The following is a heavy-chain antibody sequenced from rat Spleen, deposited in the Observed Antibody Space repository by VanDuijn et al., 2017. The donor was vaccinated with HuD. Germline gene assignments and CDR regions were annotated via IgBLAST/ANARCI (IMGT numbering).Heavy chain of an antibody. Sequence: QVHLKESGPGLVQSSQTLSLTCTVSGFSLTSNGVSWVRQPPGEGLEWIAAISTGGNTYYNSALSSRLSISRDTSKSQVFLKMNSLQTEDTATYYCARANRDSYAHFDHWGQGVMVTVSS. J-gene: IGHJ2*01. CDR2: ISTGGNT. CDR1: GFSLTSNG. V-gene: IGHV2S12*01. CDR3: ARANRDSYAHFDH. D-gene: IGHD1-12*01.